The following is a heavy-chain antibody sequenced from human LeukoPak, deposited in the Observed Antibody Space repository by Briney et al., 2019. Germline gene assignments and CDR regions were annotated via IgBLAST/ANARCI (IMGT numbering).Heavy chain of an antibody. CDR2: IRYDGSNK. CDR1: GFTFSSYA. D-gene: IGHD6-6*01. J-gene: IGHJ4*02. Sequence: GGSLRLSCAASGFTFSSYAMHWVRQAPGKGLEWVAFIRYDGSNKYYADSVKGRFTISRDNSKNTLYLQMNSLRAEDTAAYYCATSQSRIAARPDGNWGQGTLVTVSS. V-gene: IGHV3-30*02. CDR3: ATSQSRIAARPDGN.